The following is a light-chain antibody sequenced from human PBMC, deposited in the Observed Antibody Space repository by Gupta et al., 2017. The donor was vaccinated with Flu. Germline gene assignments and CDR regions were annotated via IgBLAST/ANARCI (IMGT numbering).Light chain of an antibody. CDR3: TSYTSSSTYV. V-gene: IGLV2-18*02. CDR2: EVT. CDR1: SSDVGRYNR. J-gene: IGLJ1*01. Sequence: QSALTQPPSVSGSPGQSVTISCPGTSSDVGRYNRVSWYQQPPGTVPKLMIYEVTNRPSGVPDRFSGSKSGNTASLTISGLQAEDEADYYCTSYTSSSTYVFGTGTKVTVL.